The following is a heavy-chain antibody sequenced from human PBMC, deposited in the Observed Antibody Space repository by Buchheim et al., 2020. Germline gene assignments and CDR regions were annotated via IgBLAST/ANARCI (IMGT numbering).Heavy chain of an antibody. Sequence: EVQLVESGGGLVQPGGSLRLSCAASGFTVSSYSMNWVRQAPGKGLEWVSYISSSSTTIYYADSVKGRFTISRDNAKNSLYLQMNSLKAADTAVYYCARTGYCSGGYLYCYYGMDVWGRGTT. J-gene: IGHJ6*02. D-gene: IGHD3-10*01. CDR2: ISSSSTTI. CDR1: GFTVSSYS. V-gene: IGHV3-48*01. CDR3: ARTGYCSGGYLYCYYGMDV.